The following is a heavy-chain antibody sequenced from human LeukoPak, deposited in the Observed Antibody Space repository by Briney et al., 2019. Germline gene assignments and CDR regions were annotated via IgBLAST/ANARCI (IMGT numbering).Heavy chain of an antibody. CDR2: INSDGSDT. J-gene: IGHJ4*02. V-gene: IGHV3-74*01. CDR3: ARAIAVAGNFDY. CDR1: GYTFSSYW. Sequence: TGGSLRLSCAASGYTFSSYWMHWVRQTPGKGLVWVSRINSDGSDTRYADSVKGRFTISRDNAKNTLYLQMNSLRAEDTAVYYCARAIAVAGNFDYWGQGTLVTVSS. D-gene: IGHD6-19*01.